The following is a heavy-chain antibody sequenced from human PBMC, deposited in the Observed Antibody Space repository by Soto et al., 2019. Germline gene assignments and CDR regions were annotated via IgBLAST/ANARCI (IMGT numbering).Heavy chain of an antibody. CDR1: RFTFSSYN. V-gene: IGHV3-21*02. J-gene: IGHJ6*02. CDR2: ISSDNTNI. CDR3: ARDDMLMIRGVIEHYFAMDV. D-gene: IGHD3-10*01. Sequence: EVQLVESGGGLVKPGGSLRLSCAASRFTFSSYNMNWVRQAPGKGLEWVSCISSDNTNIHYADSVKGRFTTSRDNARNSLYLQVNSLRVEDTAVYYWARDDMLMIRGVIEHYFAMDVWGQGTTVTVSS.